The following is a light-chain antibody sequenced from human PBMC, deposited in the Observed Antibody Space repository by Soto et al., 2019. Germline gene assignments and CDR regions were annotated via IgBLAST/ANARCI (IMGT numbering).Light chain of an antibody. CDR2: DAS. Sequence: DIQMTQSPSSLSASIGDRVTITCQASQNIAKYLNWYQQKPGKAPKVLIYDASTLETGVPSRSSGSGSATHFTFTISSLQPEDFATYYCQQYGDLPLTFGGGTKVEI. CDR1: QNIAKY. V-gene: IGKV1-33*01. J-gene: IGKJ4*01. CDR3: QQYGDLPLT.